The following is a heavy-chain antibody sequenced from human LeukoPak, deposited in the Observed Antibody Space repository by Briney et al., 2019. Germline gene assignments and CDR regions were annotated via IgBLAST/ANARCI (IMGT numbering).Heavy chain of an antibody. J-gene: IGHJ6*03. CDR2: IYYSGST. Sequence: SETLSLTCTVSGGSISSYYWSWIRQPPGKGLEWIGYIYYSGSTNYNPSLKSRVTISVDTSKNQFSLKLSSVTAADTAVYYCARGHGEYYYDTTSFHSYMDVWGKGTTVTVSS. D-gene: IGHD3-22*01. CDR1: GGSISSYY. CDR3: ARGHGEYYYDTTSFHSYMDV. V-gene: IGHV4-59*01.